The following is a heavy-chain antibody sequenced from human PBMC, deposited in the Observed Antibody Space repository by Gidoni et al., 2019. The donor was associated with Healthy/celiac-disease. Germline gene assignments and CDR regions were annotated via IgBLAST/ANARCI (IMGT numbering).Heavy chain of an antibody. CDR1: GFSLSTSGVG. J-gene: IGHJ6*03. CDR2: IYWDDDT. CDR3: AHKTSETNYDFWSGYYNYYYYMDV. Sequence: QITLKESGPTLVKPTQTLTLTCTFSGFSLSTSGVGVGWIRQPPGKALEWLALIYWDDDTRYSPSLKSRLTITKDTSKNQVVLTMTNMDPVDTATYYCAHKTSETNYDFWSGYYNYYYYMDVWGKGTTVTVSS. V-gene: IGHV2-5*02. D-gene: IGHD3-3*01.